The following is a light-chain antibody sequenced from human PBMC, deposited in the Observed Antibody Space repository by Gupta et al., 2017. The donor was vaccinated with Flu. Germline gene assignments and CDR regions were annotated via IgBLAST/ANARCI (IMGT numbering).Light chain of an antibody. CDR2: YAS. J-gene: IGKJ2*03. Sequence: ETVLTPSPATLSVSPGERASLSCRASQNINSDLAWYQQKPGQAPRLLIYYASTRATGVPARFSGSGSGTDFTLTISSLQSEDFSVYYCEQFHRWPYSFGQGTKLEIK. CDR1: QNINSD. V-gene: IGKV3-15*01. CDR3: EQFHRWPYS.